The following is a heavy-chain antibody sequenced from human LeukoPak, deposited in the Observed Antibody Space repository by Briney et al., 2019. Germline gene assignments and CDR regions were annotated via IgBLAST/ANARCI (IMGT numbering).Heavy chain of an antibody. CDR2: ISYTGTT. V-gene: IGHV4-39*01. J-gene: IGHJ4*02. CDR3: ARQKGGVAGLKYYFDY. CDR1: GGSISSSTYY. Sequence: SETLSLTCTVSGGSISSSTYYWGWIRQPPGKGLEWIGSISYTGTTYYKPSLKSRVTISVDTSKNQFSLTLSSVTAADTAVYYCARQKGGVAGLKYYFDYWGQGTLVTVSS. D-gene: IGHD6-19*01.